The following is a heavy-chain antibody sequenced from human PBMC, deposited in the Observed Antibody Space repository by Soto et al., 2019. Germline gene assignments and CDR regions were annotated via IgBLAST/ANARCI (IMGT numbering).Heavy chain of an antibody. Sequence: EVQLLESGGGLVQPGGSLRLSCAASGFTFSSYAMSWVRQAPGKGLEWVSAISGSGGSTYYADSLKGRFTISRDNSKNTLYLQMNSLRAEDTAVYYCAKDWGRFLEPIRYWFDPWGQGTLVTVSS. CDR3: AKDWGRFLEPIRYWFDP. V-gene: IGHV3-23*01. CDR2: ISGSGGST. J-gene: IGHJ5*02. CDR1: GFTFSSYA. D-gene: IGHD3-3*01.